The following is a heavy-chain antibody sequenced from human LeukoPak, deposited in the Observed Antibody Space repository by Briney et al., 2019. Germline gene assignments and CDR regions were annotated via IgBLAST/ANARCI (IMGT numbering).Heavy chain of an antibody. D-gene: IGHD3-22*01. V-gene: IGHV3-11*05. Sequence: KPGESLRLSCAASGFTFSDYYMSWIRQAPGKGLEWVSYITSSSSYTNYADSVEGRFTISRDNAKNSLNLQMNSLRAEDTAVYYCARVYSYDSTGYFDYYFDYWGQGTLVTVSS. CDR2: ITSSSSYT. CDR3: ARVYSYDSTGYFDYYFDY. J-gene: IGHJ4*02. CDR1: GFTFSDYY.